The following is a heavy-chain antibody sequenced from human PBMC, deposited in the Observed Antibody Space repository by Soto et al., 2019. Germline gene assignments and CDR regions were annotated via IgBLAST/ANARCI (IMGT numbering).Heavy chain of an antibody. D-gene: IGHD6-19*01. J-gene: IGHJ6*02. CDR3: ARAVYSSGWYGIYYYYGMDV. V-gene: IGHV3-30-3*01. CDR2: ISYDGSNK. CDR1: GFTFSSYA. Sequence: GGSLRLSCADSGFTFSSYAMHWVRQAPGKGLEWVAVISYDGSNKYYADSVKGRFTISRDNSKNTLYLQMNSLRAEDTAVYYCARAVYSSGWYGIYYYYGMDVWGQGTTVTVSS.